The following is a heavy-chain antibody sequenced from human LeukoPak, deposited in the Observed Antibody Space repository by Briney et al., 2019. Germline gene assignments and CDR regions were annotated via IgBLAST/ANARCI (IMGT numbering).Heavy chain of an antibody. CDR2: ISYDGSNK. V-gene: IGHV3-30*18. CDR3: AKDSGDY. Sequence: GGSLRLSCAASGFTFSSYGMHWVRQAPGKGLEWVAVISYDGSNKYYADSVKGRFTIPRDNSKNTLYLQMNSLRAEDTAVYYCAKDSGDYWGQGTLVTVSS. D-gene: IGHD7-27*01. J-gene: IGHJ4*02. CDR1: GFTFSSYG.